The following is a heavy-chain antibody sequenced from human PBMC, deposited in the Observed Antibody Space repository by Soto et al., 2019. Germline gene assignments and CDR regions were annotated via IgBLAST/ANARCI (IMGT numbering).Heavy chain of an antibody. J-gene: IGHJ4*02. D-gene: IGHD1-1*01. CDR2: ISAHNGNT. V-gene: IGHV1-18*01. CDR1: GYTFTSYG. CDR3: ARGRYGDY. Sequence: QVHLVQSGAEVKKPGASVKVSCKASGYTFTSYGITWVRQAPGQGLEWMGWISAHNGNTDYAQKLQGRVIVTRDTSTSAAYMELSSLISDDTAVYYCARGRYGDYGGQGALGTVSS.